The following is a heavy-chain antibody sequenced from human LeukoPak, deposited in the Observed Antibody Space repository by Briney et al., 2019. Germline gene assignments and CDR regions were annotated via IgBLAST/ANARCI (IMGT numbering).Heavy chain of an antibody. D-gene: IGHD2-15*01. CDR2: ISAYNGNT. CDR1: GGTFSSYA. V-gene: IGHV1-18*01. Sequence: ASVKVSCKASGGTFSSYAISWVRQAPGQGLEWMGWISAYNGNTNYAQKLQGRVTMTTDTSTSTAYMELRSLRSDDTAVYYCARDGLGYCSGGSCYLGYWGQGTLVTVSS. CDR3: ARDGLGYCSGGSCYLGY. J-gene: IGHJ4*02.